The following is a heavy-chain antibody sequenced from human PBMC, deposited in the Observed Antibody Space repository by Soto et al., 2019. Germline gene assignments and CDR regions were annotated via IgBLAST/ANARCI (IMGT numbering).Heavy chain of an antibody. Sequence: HPGGSLRLSCAASGFDFNNYWMHWVRQAPGKGLVWVSRINEDGTSANYADSVAGRFTITRDNAKNTLFLQMNNLRVEDSAMYFCVKTLPVRDYLIFDYWGQGALVTVSS. J-gene: IGHJ4*02. D-gene: IGHD3-10*02. V-gene: IGHV3-74*01. CDR2: INEDGTSA. CDR1: GFDFNNYW. CDR3: VKTLPVRDYLIFDY.